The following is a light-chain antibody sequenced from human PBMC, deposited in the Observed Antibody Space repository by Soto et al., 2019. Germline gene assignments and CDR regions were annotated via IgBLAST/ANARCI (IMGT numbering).Light chain of an antibody. CDR2: GNS. V-gene: IGLV1-40*01. J-gene: IGLJ1*01. Sequence: QSVVTQPPSVSGAPGQRVTISRTGSSSNIGAGYDVHWYQQLPGTAPKLLIYGNSNRPSGVPDRFSGSKSGTSASLAITGLQAEDEADYYCQSYDSSLSGSNYVFGTGTKVTVL. CDR1: SSNIGAGYD. CDR3: QSYDSSLSGSNYV.